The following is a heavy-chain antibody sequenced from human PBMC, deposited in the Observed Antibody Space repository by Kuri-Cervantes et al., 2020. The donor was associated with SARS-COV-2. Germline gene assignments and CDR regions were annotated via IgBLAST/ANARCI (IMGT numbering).Heavy chain of an antibody. V-gene: IGHV3-9*03. Sequence: SLKISCAASGFTFDDYAMHWVRQAPGKGLEWVSGISWNSGSIGYADSVKGRFTISRDNAKNSLYLQMNSLRAEDMALYYYAKGIAAAGVGAFDIWGQGTMVTVSS. D-gene: IGHD6-13*01. CDR1: GFTFDDYA. CDR2: ISWNSGSI. CDR3: AKGIAAAGVGAFDI. J-gene: IGHJ3*02.